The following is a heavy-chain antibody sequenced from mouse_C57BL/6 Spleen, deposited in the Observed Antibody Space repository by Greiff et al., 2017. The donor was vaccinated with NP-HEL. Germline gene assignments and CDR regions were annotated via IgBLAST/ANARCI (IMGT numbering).Heavy chain of an antibody. Sequence: EVMLVESGAELVKPGASVKLSCTASGFNIKDYYMHWVKQRTEQGLEWIGRIDPEDGETKYAPKFQGKATITADTSSNTAYLQLSSLTSEDTAVYYCATYYGSSHWYFDVWGTGTTVTVSS. CDR3: ATYYGSSHWYFDV. D-gene: IGHD1-1*01. J-gene: IGHJ1*03. V-gene: IGHV14-2*01. CDR2: IDPEDGET. CDR1: GFNIKDYY.